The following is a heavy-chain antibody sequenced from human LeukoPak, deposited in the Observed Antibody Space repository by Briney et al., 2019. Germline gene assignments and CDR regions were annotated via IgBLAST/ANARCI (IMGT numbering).Heavy chain of an antibody. V-gene: IGHV1-2*06. J-gene: IGHJ4*02. Sequence: EASVKVSCKASGYTFTGYYMHWVRQAPGQGLEWMGRINPNSGGTNYAQKFQGRVTMTRDTSISTAYMELSRLRSNDTAAYYCARVDDSSGYYYARFDYWGQGTLVTVSS. D-gene: IGHD3-22*01. CDR1: GYTFTGYY. CDR2: INPNSGGT. CDR3: ARVDDSSGYYYARFDY.